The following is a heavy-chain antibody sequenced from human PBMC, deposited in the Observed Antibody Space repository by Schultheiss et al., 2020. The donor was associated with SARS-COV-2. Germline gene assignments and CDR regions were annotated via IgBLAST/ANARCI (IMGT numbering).Heavy chain of an antibody. CDR1: GFTFSSYE. J-gene: IGHJ4*02. D-gene: IGHD5-12*01. Sequence: GGSLRLSCAASGFTFSSYEMNWVRQAPGKGLEWVGRIKSKTDGGTTDYAAPVKGRFTISRDDSKNTLYLQMNSLRAEDTAVYYCATPDSGYDGAFGYWGQGTLVTVSS. V-gene: IGHV3-15*01. CDR3: ATPDSGYDGAFGY. CDR2: IKSKTDGGTT.